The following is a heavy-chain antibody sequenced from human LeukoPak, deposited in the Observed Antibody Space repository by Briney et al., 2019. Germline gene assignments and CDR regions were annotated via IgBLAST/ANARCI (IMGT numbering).Heavy chain of an antibody. J-gene: IGHJ4*02. V-gene: IGHV1-2*06. CDR1: GYTFTGYY. CDR2: INPNSGFT. D-gene: IGHD1-14*01. CDR3: ARGNGNQDY. Sequence: ASVKVSCKASGYTFTGYYMHWVRQAPGQGLEWMGRINPNSGFTNYAQNFQGRVTMTWDTSITTAYMELSRLRSDDTAVYYCARGNGNQDYWGQGTLVTVYS.